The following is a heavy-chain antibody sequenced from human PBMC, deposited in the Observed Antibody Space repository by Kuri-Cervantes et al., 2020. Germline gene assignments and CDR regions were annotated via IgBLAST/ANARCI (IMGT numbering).Heavy chain of an antibody. J-gene: IGHJ4*02. CDR1: GFTVTNNY. V-gene: IGHV3-53*05. Sequence: GESLKISCAASGFTVTNNYMSWVRQAPGKGLEWVSVIYSGGDTYYADSVKGRFTIFRDNAKNSLYLQMTSLRADDTALYYCAKGGDSGCETGVTVWGQGTLVTVSS. CDR2: IYSGGDT. CDR3: AKGGDSGCETGVTV. D-gene: IGHD5-12*01.